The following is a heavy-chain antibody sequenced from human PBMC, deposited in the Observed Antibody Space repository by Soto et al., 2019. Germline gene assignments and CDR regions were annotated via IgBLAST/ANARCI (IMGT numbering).Heavy chain of an antibody. Sequence: QVRLVQSGVEVKKPGASVKVSCKASGYTFTDFYIHWLRQAPGQGLEWMGWINPNTGHINFAPNLEGRVNMTRDTSTNTAYMELTRLTIDDTAVFFCARGYRWFDSWGKGTLVTVSS. CDR2: INPNTGHI. CDR3: ARGYRWFDS. V-gene: IGHV1-2*02. CDR1: GYTFTDFY. J-gene: IGHJ5*01. D-gene: IGHD2-2*01.